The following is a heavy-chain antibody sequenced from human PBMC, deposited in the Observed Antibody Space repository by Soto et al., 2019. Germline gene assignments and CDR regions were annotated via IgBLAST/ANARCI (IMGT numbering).Heavy chain of an antibody. Sequence: AGGSLRLSCAASGFTFSDYGMHWVRQAPGKGLEWVAVISFDGSNKYHADSVKGRFTISRDNSKNTLYLQMSSLRIEDTGVYYCAKGYSSASQYYYYAMDVWGQGTTVTVSS. D-gene: IGHD6-6*01. J-gene: IGHJ6*02. CDR1: GFTFSDYG. CDR3: AKGYSSASQYYYYAMDV. V-gene: IGHV3-30*18. CDR2: ISFDGSNK.